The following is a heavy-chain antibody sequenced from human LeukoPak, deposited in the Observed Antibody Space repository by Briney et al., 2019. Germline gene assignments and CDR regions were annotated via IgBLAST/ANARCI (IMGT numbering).Heavy chain of an antibody. CDR3: ARDSVAGRGVYYFDY. V-gene: IGHV3-33*01. J-gene: IGHJ4*02. CDR1: GFTFSSYG. D-gene: IGHD6-19*01. CDR2: IWYDGSNK. Sequence: GGSLRLSCAASGFTFSSYGMHWVRQAPGKGLEWVAVIWYDGSNKYYADSVKGRFTISRDNSKNTLYLQMNSLRAEDTAVYYCARDSVAGRGVYYFDYWGQGTLVTVSS.